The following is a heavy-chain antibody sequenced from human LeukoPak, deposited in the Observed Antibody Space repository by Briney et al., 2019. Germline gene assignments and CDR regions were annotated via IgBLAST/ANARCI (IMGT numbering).Heavy chain of an antibody. Sequence: QTGGSLRLSCAASGFTFSSYSMNWVRQAPGKGLEWVSYISSSGSTIYYADSVKGRFTISRDNAKNSLYLQMNSLRAEDTAVYYCARDSDNSGWYSDYFDYWGQGTLVTVSS. CDR1: GFTFSSYS. J-gene: IGHJ4*02. D-gene: IGHD6-19*01. V-gene: IGHV3-48*04. CDR3: ARDSDNSGWYSDYFDY. CDR2: ISSSGSTI.